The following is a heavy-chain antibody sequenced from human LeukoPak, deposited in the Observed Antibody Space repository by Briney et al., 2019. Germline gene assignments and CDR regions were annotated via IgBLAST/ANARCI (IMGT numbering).Heavy chain of an antibody. CDR1: GGTFNKYS. Sequence: GSSVKVSCKASGGTFNKYSISWVRQAPGQGPEWMGGIIPMFVTANYAQKFQGRLTITADKSTSTAYMELSSLRSEDTAVYYCARGDFSSARAFDIWGQGTMVTVSS. D-gene: IGHD6-13*01. J-gene: IGHJ3*02. CDR2: IIPMFVTA. CDR3: ARGDFSSARAFDI. V-gene: IGHV1-69*06.